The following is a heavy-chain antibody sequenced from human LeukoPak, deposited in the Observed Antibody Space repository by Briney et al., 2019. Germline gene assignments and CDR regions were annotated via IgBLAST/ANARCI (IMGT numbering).Heavy chain of an antibody. CDR2: IKSKTNGGTT. V-gene: IGHV3-15*01. Sequence: GGSLRLSCAASGFTFSNAWMSWVRQAPGKGLEWVGRIKSKTNGGTTEYAAPVKGRFTISRDDSKNTVYLQMNSLRAEDTAVYYCAKSGYNRFDYWGQGTLVTVSS. J-gene: IGHJ4*02. D-gene: IGHD5-24*01. CDR1: GFTFSNAW. CDR3: AKSGYNRFDY.